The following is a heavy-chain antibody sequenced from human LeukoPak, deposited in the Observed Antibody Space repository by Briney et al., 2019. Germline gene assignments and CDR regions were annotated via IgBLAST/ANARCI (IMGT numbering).Heavy chain of an antibody. J-gene: IGHJ4*02. D-gene: IGHD5-18*01. CDR2: IYASGNT. CDR1: GGSVSSASYY. V-gene: IGHV4-61*01. CDR3: ARDPGGYSYGSYYFDY. Sequence: SETLSLTCTVSGGSVSSASYYWTWIRQPPGKGLEWIGHIYASGNTNYNPSLKSRVTISVDTSKNQFSLKLSSVTAADTAVYYCARDPGGYSYGSYYFDYWGQGTLVTVSS.